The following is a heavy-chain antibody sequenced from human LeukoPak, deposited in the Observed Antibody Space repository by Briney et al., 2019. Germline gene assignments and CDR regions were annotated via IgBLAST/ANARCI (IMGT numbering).Heavy chain of an antibody. CDR3: ARVFDEELSFDY. CDR1: GYTFTGYY. Sequence: ASVKVSCKASGYTFTGYYMHWVRQAHGQGLEWMGWINPNSGGTNYAQKFQGRVTMTRDTSISTAYMELSRLRSDDTAVYYCARVFDEELSFDYWGQGTLVTVSS. D-gene: IGHD1-7*01. CDR2: INPNSGGT. J-gene: IGHJ4*02. V-gene: IGHV1-2*02.